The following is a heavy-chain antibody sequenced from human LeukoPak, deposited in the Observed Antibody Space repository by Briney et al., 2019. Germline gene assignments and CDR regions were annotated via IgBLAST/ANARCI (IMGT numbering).Heavy chain of an antibody. V-gene: IGHV4-61*02. D-gene: IGHD5-18*01. CDR3: ASSGYSYGYYFDY. J-gene: IGHJ4*02. CDR1: GGSISSGSYY. CDR2: IYTSGST. Sequence: SETLPLNCTVSGGSISSGSYYWSWIRQPAGKGLEWIGRIYTSGSTNYNPSLKSRVTISVDTSKNQCSLKLSPVTAADTAVYYCASSGYSYGYYFDYWGRGTLVTVSS.